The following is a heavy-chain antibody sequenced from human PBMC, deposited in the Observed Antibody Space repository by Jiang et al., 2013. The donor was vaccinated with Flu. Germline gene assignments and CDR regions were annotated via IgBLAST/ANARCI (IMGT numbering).Heavy chain of an antibody. CDR1: GFTFSSYA. CDR3: ARDLMRSSSWYGYFDY. Sequence: VQLVESGGGVVQPGRSLRLSCAASGFTFSSYAMHPRVRQAPGKGLEWVAVISYDGSNKYYADSVKGRFTISRDNSKNTLYLQMNSLRAEDTAVYYCARDLMRSSSWYGYFDYVGPGNPGHRLL. V-gene: IGHV3-30-3*01. CDR2: ISYDGSNK. J-gene: IGHJ4*02. D-gene: IGHD6-13*01.